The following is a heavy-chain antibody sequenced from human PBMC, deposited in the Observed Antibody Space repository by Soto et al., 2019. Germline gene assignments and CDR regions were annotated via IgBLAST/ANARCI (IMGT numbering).Heavy chain of an antibody. D-gene: IGHD2-8*01. J-gene: IGHJ5*02. V-gene: IGHV5-10-1*03. CDR2: IDPSDSYT. CDR3: ASGYCTNGVCFWVFDP. CDR1: GYSFTSYW. Sequence: EVQLVQSGAEVKKPGESLRISCKGSGYSFTSYWISWVRQMPGKGLEWMGRIDPSDSYTNYSPSYQGHVTISADKSISTAYLQWSSLKASDTAMYYCASGYCTNGVCFWVFDPWGQGTLVTVSS.